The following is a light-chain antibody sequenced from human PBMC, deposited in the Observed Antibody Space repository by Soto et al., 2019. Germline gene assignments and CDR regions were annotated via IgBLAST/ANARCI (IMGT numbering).Light chain of an antibody. CDR1: QSVSSN. V-gene: IGKV3-15*01. Sequence: IVMTQPPDILSVSPGERATLSFRASQSVSSNLAWYQQKPGQSPRLLIYGASTRATGIPVRFSGSGSGTEFTLTISSLQSEDFAVYYCHQYNYWPTSGQGSKVDI. J-gene: IGKJ1*01. CDR2: GAS. CDR3: HQYNYWPT.